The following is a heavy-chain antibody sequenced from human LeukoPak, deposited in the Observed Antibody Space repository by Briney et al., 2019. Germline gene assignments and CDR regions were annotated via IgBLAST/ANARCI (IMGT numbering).Heavy chain of an antibody. J-gene: IGHJ3*02. Sequence: PGGSLRLSCAASGFTFVSYWMHWVRQAPGKGLVWVSSISSSSSYIYYADSVKGRFTISRDNAKNSLYLQMNSLRAEDTAVYYCASGNDAFDIWGQGTMVTVSS. CDR1: GFTFVSYW. V-gene: IGHV3-21*01. CDR3: ASGNDAFDI. CDR2: ISSSSSYI. D-gene: IGHD1-26*01.